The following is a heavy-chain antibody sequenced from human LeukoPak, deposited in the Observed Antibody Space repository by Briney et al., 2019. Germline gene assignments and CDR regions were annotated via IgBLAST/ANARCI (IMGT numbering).Heavy chain of an antibody. Sequence: PSETLSLTCTVSGGSISSSNYYWGWIRPPPGKGLEWIGRIYYSGSTFYNPSLKSRVTISVDTSKNQFSLKLRSVTAADTAVYYCAKPHYHDSSGYQYWGQGTLVTVSS. J-gene: IGHJ4*02. CDR1: GGSISSSNYY. V-gene: IGHV4-39*01. CDR3: AKPHYHDSSGYQY. CDR2: IYYSGST. D-gene: IGHD3-22*01.